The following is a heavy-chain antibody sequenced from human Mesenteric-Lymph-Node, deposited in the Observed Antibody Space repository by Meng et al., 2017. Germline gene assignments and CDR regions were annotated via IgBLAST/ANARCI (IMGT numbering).Heavy chain of an antibody. J-gene: IGHJ4*02. D-gene: IGHD5-12*01. CDR1: GYTFTSYD. CDR3: AMGYEYYFDY. V-gene: IGHV1-2*02. Sequence: ASVKVSCKASGYTFTSYDINWARQAPGQGLEWMGWINPNSGGTNYAQKFQGRVTMTRDTSISTAYMELSRLRSDDTAVYYCAMGYEYYFDYWGQGTLVTVSS. CDR2: INPNSGGT.